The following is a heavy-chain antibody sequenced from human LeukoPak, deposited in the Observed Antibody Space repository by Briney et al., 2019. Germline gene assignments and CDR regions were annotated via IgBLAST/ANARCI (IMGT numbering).Heavy chain of an antibody. J-gene: IGHJ4*02. Sequence: HPGGSLRLSCAASGFTVSSNYMSWVRQAPGKGLEWVSVIYSGGSTYYADSVKGRFTISRDNSKNTLYLQMNSLRAEDTAVYYCAKATREYYYDSSGYYLYYFDYWGQGTLVTVSS. CDR1: GFTVSSNY. V-gene: IGHV3-53*05. D-gene: IGHD3-22*01. CDR3: AKATREYYYDSSGYYLYYFDY. CDR2: IYSGGST.